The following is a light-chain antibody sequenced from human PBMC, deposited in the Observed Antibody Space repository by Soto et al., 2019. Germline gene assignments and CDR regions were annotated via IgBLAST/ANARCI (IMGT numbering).Light chain of an antibody. CDR3: AAWDDSLSALYV. CDR2: RNN. J-gene: IGLJ1*01. V-gene: IGLV1-47*01. Sequence: QSALTQPPSASGTPGQRVTITCSGSSSNIGSNYVYWYQQLPGTAPRLLIYRNNQRPSGVPDRFSGSESGTSASLAISGLRSEDEADYYCAAWDDSLSALYVFGTGTKVTVL. CDR1: SSNIGSNY.